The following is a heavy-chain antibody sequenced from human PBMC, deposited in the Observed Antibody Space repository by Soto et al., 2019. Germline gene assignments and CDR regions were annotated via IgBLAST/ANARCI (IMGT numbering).Heavy chain of an antibody. J-gene: IGHJ4*02. CDR1: GGTFSSYA. V-gene: IGHV1-69*01. Sequence: QVQLVQSGAEVKKPGSSVKVSCKAYGGTFSSYAISWVRQAPGQGLEWMGGTIPIFGTANYAQKCQGRVTITADESTSTSYMELSSLRSDDTAVYYWARAPVAHSNYYDSSGSDYWGQGTLVTVSS. D-gene: IGHD3-22*01. CDR2: TIPIFGTA. CDR3: ARAPVAHSNYYDSSGSDY.